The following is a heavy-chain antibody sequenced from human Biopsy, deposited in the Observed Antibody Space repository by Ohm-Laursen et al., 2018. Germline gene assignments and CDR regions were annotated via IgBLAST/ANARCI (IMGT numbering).Heavy chain of an antibody. Sequence: SVKVSCKASSYTFADYNIHWMRQAPGQGLEWLGYINCKTGATNYAQKFQGTVTMTRDASISTAYLALGSLRSSDTAIYYCARDPLNGHKHFDYWGQGSLVTVSS. CDR1: SYTFADYN. D-gene: IGHD2-8*01. V-gene: IGHV1-2*02. CDR3: ARDPLNGHKHFDY. J-gene: IGHJ4*02. CDR2: INCKTGAT.